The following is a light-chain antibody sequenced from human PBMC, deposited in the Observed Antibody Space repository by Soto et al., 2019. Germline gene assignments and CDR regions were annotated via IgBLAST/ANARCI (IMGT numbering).Light chain of an antibody. V-gene: IGLV2-18*02. CDR3: SSYAGSVTVV. CDR2: EVS. CDR1: SSDVGSFNR. J-gene: IGLJ2*01. Sequence: QSALTQPPSVSGSPGQSVTISCTGTSSDVGSFNRVSWYQQPPGTAPKLIIFEVSNRPSGVPDRFSGSKSGNTASLTISGLQSEDEADYYCSSYAGSVTVVFGGGTKLTVL.